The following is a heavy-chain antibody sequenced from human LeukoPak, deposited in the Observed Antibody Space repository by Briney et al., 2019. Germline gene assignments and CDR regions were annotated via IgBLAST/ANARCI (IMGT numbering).Heavy chain of an antibody. CDR3: ARGRGYSITDY. CDR1: GYTFTSYD. D-gene: IGHD6-13*01. J-gene: IGHJ4*02. Sequence: ASVKVSCTASGYTFTSYDINWVRLATGQGLEWMGWMNPNSGNTGYAQKFQGRVTMTRNTSKNTAYMELSSLRSEDTAVYYCARGRGYSITDYWGQGTLVTVSS. V-gene: IGHV1-8*02. CDR2: MNPNSGNT.